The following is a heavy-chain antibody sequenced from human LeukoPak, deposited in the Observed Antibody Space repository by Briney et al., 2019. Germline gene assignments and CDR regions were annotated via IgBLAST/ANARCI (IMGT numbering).Heavy chain of an antibody. CDR3: ARDLSAAFDF. CDR1: GFTFGAYT. Sequence: GGSLRLSCAASGFTFGAYTINWVRQAPGKGLEWVARLVYDARSDYANSVKGRFSISRDDSKNTLFLDMGNLRVEDTALYYCARDLSAAFDFWGQGVLVTVSS. D-gene: IGHD6-19*01. J-gene: IGHJ4*02. CDR2: LVYDARSD. V-gene: IGHV3-33*08.